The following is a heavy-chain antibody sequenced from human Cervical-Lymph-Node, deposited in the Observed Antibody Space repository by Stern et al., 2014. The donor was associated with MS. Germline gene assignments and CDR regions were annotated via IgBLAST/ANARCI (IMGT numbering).Heavy chain of an antibody. CDR3: ARDGPTEFVRSSFRF. CDR2: ISTHNGDT. Sequence: QMQLVQSGAEVKRSGASVRISCKTSGYTFTRYGISWVRQAPGQGLEWMGWISTHNGDTNYAQKFQDRVTMTTDTATTTVYLEVRTLRSDDTAVYYCARDGPTEFVRSSFRFWGQGTLVTVSS. J-gene: IGHJ4*02. D-gene: IGHD6-6*01. CDR1: GYTFTRYG. V-gene: IGHV1-18*01.